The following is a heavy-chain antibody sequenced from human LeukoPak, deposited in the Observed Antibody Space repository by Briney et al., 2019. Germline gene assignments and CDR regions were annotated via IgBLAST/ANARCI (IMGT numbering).Heavy chain of an antibody. CDR3: AKNTIVFRGTFDY. J-gene: IGHJ4*02. CDR1: GFTFSNYA. V-gene: IGHV3-23*01. D-gene: IGHD2-21*01. CDR2: ISGSGGST. Sequence: GRSLRLSCAASGFTFSNYAMSWVRQAPGKGLEWVSAISGSGGSTYYADSVKGRFTISRDNSKNTLYLQVNSLRAEDTAVYYCAKNTIVFRGTFDYWGQGTLVTVSS.